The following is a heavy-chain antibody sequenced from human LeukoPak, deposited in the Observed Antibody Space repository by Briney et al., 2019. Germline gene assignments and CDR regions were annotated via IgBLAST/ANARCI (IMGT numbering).Heavy chain of an antibody. CDR1: GFTFSTYW. J-gene: IGHJ3*02. CDR2: IKEDGSEK. V-gene: IGHV3-7*03. Sequence: GGSLRLSCAASGFTFSTYWMSWVRQAPGKGLEWVANIKEDGSEKYYGDSVKGRFTISRDNAKNSLYLQMNSLRAEDTAVYYCAKVVTAMVIIGDAFDIWGQGTMVTVSS. D-gene: IGHD5-18*01. CDR3: AKVVTAMVIIGDAFDI.